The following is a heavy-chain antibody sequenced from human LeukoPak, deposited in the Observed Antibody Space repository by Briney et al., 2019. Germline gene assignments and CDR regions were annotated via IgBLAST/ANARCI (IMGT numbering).Heavy chain of an antibody. CDR1: GDSVSSNSAA. D-gene: IGHD2-15*01. V-gene: IGHV6-1*01. CDR2: TYYRSKWYN. Sequence: SQTLSLTCAISGDSVSSNSAAWNWIRQSPSRGLEWLGRTYYRSKWYNDYAVSVKSRITINSDTSKNQFSLQLNSVTPEDTAVYYCARDGYCSGGSCYNWFDPWGQGTLVTVSP. CDR3: ARDGYCSGGSCYNWFDP. J-gene: IGHJ5*02.